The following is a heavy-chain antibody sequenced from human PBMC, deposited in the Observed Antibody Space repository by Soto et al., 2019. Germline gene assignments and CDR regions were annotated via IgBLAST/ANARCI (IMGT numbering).Heavy chain of an antibody. V-gene: IGHV2-5*02. Sequence: QITLKESGPTLVKPTQTLTLTCTFSGFSLSTNGVGVGWIRQPPGKALEWLALIYWDDDKRYSPSLKSRLTISDDTSRNQVVLTMTNVDPVDTATYYCAHRRRSSWFFDYWGQGTLVTVSS. J-gene: IGHJ4*02. CDR3: AHRRRSSWFFDY. CDR1: GFSLSTNGVG. CDR2: IYWDDDK. D-gene: IGHD6-13*01.